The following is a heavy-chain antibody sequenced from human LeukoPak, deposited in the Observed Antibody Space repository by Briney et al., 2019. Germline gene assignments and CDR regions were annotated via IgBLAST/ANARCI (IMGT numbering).Heavy chain of an antibody. D-gene: IGHD2-15*01. Sequence: GGSLRLSCAASGFTFNTFWMSWVRQAPGKGLEWVSYISSSGSTIYYADSVKGRFTISRDNAKNSLYLQMNSLRAEDTAVYYCARDRYCSGGSCYGLFDYWGQGTLVTVSS. V-gene: IGHV3-48*04. CDR3: ARDRYCSGGSCYGLFDY. CDR2: ISSSGSTI. J-gene: IGHJ4*02. CDR1: GFTFNTFW.